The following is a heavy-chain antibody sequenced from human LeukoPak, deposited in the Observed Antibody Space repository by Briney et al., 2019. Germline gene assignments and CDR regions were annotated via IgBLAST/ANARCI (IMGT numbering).Heavy chain of an antibody. CDR3: AKNWGSLDY. CDR2: IKQDGSEK. Sequence: GGSLRLSCAASGFTFDSNSMSWVRQAPGKGLEWVANIKQDGSEKYYVDSVKGRFTISRGNAKNSLYLQMNSLRAEDTAVYYCAKNWGSLDYWGQGTLVTVSS. V-gene: IGHV3-7*01. J-gene: IGHJ4*02. CDR1: GFTFDSNS. D-gene: IGHD7-27*01.